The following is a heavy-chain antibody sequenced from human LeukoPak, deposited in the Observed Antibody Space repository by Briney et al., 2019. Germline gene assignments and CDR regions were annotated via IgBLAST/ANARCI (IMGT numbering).Heavy chain of an antibody. V-gene: IGHV3-23*01. J-gene: IGHJ4*02. D-gene: IGHD3-22*01. CDR2: ISGRGGST. Sequence: GGSLRLSCAASGFTFSSYAMSWVRQAPGKGLECVSAISGRGGSTYYADSVKGRFTISRDNSKNTLYLQMNSLRAEDTAVYYCAKDAYYYDSSVDASMDLWGQGTLVSVSS. CDR3: AKDAYYYDSSVDASMDL. CDR1: GFTFSSYA.